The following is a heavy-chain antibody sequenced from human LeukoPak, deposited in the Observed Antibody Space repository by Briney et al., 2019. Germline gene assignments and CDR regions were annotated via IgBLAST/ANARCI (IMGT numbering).Heavy chain of an antibody. Sequence: SETLSLTCTVSGGSISSYYWSWIRQPPGKGLEWIGYIYYSGSTNYNPSLKGRVTISVDTSKNQFSLKLSSVTAADTAVYYCARSYSYGSMKYYYYGMDVWGQGTTVTVSS. CDR2: IYYSGST. J-gene: IGHJ6*02. V-gene: IGHV4-59*01. CDR1: GGSISSYY. D-gene: IGHD5-18*01. CDR3: ARSYSYGSMKYYYYGMDV.